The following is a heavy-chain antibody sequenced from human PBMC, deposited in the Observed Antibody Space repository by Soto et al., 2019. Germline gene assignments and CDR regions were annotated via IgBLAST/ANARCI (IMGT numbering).Heavy chain of an antibody. CDR3: ARAPGSTGYSGYDNVGALDY. CDR2: IYYSGST. CDR1: AGPTCSGGYY. Sequence: SQTLSLTCSLSAGPTCSGGYYWSWIRQHPGKGLEWSGYIYYSGSTYYNPSLKSRVTISVDTSKSQFSLKLSCVTAADTAVYYCARAPGSTGYSGYDNVGALDYWGQGTLVTVSS. D-gene: IGHD5-12*01. V-gene: IGHV4-31*03. J-gene: IGHJ4*02.